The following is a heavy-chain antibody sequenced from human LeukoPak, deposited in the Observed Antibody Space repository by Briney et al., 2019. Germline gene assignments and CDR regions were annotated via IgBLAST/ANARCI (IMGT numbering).Heavy chain of an antibody. V-gene: IGHV3-33*01. Sequence: QPGGSLRLSCAASGFIFRNYGMYWVRQAPGKGLEWVAIIWYDGSDKYYANAVKGRFTISRDNSKNTLCLQMNSLRAEDTAVYYCAGAREGVGGWFDPWGQGTLVTVSS. CDR3: AGAREGVGGWFDP. CDR1: GFIFRNYG. CDR2: IWYDGSDK. D-gene: IGHD2-15*01. J-gene: IGHJ5*02.